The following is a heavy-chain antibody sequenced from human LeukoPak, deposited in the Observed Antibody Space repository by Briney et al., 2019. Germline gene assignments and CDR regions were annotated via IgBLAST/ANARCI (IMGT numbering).Heavy chain of an antibody. V-gene: IGHV1-2*02. CDR3: SRGELEGPDFDY. CDR1: GYTFTGYY. CDR2: INPNSGAT. J-gene: IGHJ4*02. Sequence: GASVKVSCRASGYTFTGYYMHWVRQAPGQGLEWMGWINPNSGATNYAQKIQGRVTMTRDTSISTAYMELSRLTSDDMAVYYCSRGELEGPDFDYWGQGTLVTVSS. D-gene: IGHD1-26*01.